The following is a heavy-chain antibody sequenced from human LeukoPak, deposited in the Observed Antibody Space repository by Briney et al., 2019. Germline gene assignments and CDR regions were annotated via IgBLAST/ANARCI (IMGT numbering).Heavy chain of an antibody. J-gene: IGHJ4*02. CDR1: GFTFSSYW. CDR2: IKEDGSEK. D-gene: IGHD5-18*01. V-gene: IGHV3-7*05. Sequence: GESLRLSCAASGFTFSSYWMSWVRQTPGKGLEWVANIKEDGSEKYYLDSVKGRFTISRDNAKNSLYLQMNSLRAEDAAVFYCARLPLTARRHFEYWGQGTLVTVSS. CDR3: ARLPLTARRHFEY.